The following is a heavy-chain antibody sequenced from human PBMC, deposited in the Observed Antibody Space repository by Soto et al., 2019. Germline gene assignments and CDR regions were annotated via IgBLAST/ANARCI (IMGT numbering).Heavy chain of an antibody. CDR3: ARGKWLGPH. CDR1: SGSFSDYY. CDR2: INHGGNT. Sequence: QVQLQQWGAGLLKPSEALSLTCAVYSGSFSDYYWTWIRQPPGEGLEWIGDINHGGNTCYNPSLESRVTMSIDTSKNQFSLKLTSVTAADTAMYYCARGKWLGPHWGQGTLVTVSS. J-gene: IGHJ4*02. V-gene: IGHV4-34*02. D-gene: IGHD6-19*01.